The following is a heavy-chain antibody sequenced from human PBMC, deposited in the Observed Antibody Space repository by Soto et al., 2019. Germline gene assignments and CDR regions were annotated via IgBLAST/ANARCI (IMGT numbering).Heavy chain of an antibody. CDR1: GFTFSSYA. CDR2: ISGSGGST. CDR3: AKDQNYYGSGSYSNY. Sequence: EVQLLESGGGLVQPGGSLRLSCAASGFTFSSYAMSWVRQAPGKGLEWVSAISGSGGSTYYADSVKGRFTISRDNSKNALYLQMNSLRAEDTAVYYCAKDQNYYGSGSYSNYWGQGTLVTVSS. J-gene: IGHJ4*02. V-gene: IGHV3-23*01. D-gene: IGHD3-10*01.